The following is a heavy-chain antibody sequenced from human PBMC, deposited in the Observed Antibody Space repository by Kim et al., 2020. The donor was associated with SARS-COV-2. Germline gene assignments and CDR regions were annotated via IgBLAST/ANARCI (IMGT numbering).Heavy chain of an antibody. CDR2: IKQDGSEK. Sequence: GGSLRLSCAASGFSFTSFWMTWVRQAPGKGLEWVANIKQDGSEKYYVDSVEGRFTISRDNAKNSLYLQMNSLRAEDTSVYYCASGARGGYWGQGTLVTVSS. V-gene: IGHV3-7*01. D-gene: IGHD3-16*01. CDR1: GFSFTSFW. CDR3: ASGARGGY. J-gene: IGHJ4*02.